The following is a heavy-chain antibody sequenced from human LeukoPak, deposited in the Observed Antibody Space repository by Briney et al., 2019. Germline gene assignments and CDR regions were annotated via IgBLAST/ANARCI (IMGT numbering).Heavy chain of an antibody. V-gene: IGHV4-59*12. CDR1: GGSISSYY. CDR3: ARGFVVVPAGRGAFDI. D-gene: IGHD2-2*01. J-gene: IGHJ3*02. Sequence: SETLSLTCTVSGGSISSYYWSWIRQPPGKGLEWIGYIYYSGSTNYNPSLKSRVTISVDTSKNQFSLKLSSVTAADTAVYYCARGFVVVPAGRGAFDIWGQGTMVTVSS. CDR2: IYYSGST.